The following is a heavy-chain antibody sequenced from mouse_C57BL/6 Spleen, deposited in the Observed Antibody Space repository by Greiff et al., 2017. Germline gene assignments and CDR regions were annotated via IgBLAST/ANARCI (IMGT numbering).Heavy chain of an antibody. J-gene: IGHJ1*03. D-gene: IGHD1-1*01. CDR3: ARSGITTVVARYFDV. CDR1: GYTFTSYW. Sequence: QVQLQQPGAELVRPGTSVKLSCKASGYTFTSYWMHWVKQRPGQGLEWIGVIDPSDSYTNYNQKFKGKATLTVDTSSSTAYMQLSSLTSEDSAVYYCARSGITTVVARYFDVWVTGTTVTVSS. V-gene: IGHV1-59*01. CDR2: IDPSDSYT.